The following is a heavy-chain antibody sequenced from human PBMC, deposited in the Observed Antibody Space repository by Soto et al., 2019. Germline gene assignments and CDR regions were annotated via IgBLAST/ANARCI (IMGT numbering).Heavy chain of an antibody. CDR2: IIPIFGTA. CDR1: GGTFSSYA. V-gene: IGHV1-69*12. J-gene: IGHJ4*02. CDR3: ARGQWELGFPLLDY. D-gene: IGHD1-26*01. Sequence: QVQLVQSGAEVKKPGSSVKVSCKASGGTFSSYAISWVRQAPGQGLEWMGGIIPIFGTANYAQKFQGRVTXXAXEXXSTAYMELRSLRSEDTAVYYCARGQWELGFPLLDYWGQGTLVTVSS.